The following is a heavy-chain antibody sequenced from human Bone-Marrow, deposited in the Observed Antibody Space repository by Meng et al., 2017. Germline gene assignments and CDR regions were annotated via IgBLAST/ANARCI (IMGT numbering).Heavy chain of an antibody. CDR2: INTDGSST. Sequence: GESLKISCAASGFTFSSYWMHWVRQAPGKGLVWVSRINTDGSSTRYADSVKGRFSISRDNSKNTLYLQMNSLRAEDTAVYYCAKGENIAAAEIDYWGQGTLVTVSS. J-gene: IGHJ4*02. CDR1: GFTFSSYW. CDR3: AKGENIAAAEIDY. D-gene: IGHD6-13*01. V-gene: IGHV3-74*01.